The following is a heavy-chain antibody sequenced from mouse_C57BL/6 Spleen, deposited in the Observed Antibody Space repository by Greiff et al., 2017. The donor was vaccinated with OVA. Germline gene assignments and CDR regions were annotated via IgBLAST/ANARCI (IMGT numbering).Heavy chain of an antibody. Sequence: EVKLMESGPELVKPGASVKISCKASGYSFTDYNMNWVKQSNGKSLEWIGVINPNYGTTNYNQKFKGKATLTVDQSSSTAYMQLNSLTSEDSAVYYCAIPYDGPAWFAYWGQGTLVTVSA. CDR2: INPNYGTT. CDR1: GYSFTDYN. CDR3: AIPYDGPAWFAY. V-gene: IGHV1-39*01. J-gene: IGHJ3*01. D-gene: IGHD2-3*01.